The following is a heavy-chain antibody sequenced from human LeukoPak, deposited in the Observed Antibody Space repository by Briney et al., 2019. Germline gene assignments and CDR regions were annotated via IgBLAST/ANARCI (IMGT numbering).Heavy chain of an antibody. CDR1: GASINGYF. CDR2: VSHTGAT. V-gene: IGHV4-59*01. Sequence: PSETLSLTCPVSGASINGYFWNWVRQPPEKGLEWIGYVSHTGATTSNPTLKSRVSITIDTSKSQISLTMTSVTAADSALYYCARDRRGSFYTFDLWGPGTIVSVS. D-gene: IGHD1-26*01. CDR3: ARDRRGSFYTFDL. J-gene: IGHJ3*01.